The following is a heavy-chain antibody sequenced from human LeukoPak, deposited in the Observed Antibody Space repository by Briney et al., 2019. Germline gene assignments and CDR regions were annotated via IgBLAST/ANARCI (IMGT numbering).Heavy chain of an antibody. V-gene: IGHV3-49*04. D-gene: IGHD3-3*01. CDR2: IRSKAYGGTT. CDR3: TRDRTYYDFWSGLGPSEDY. CDR1: GFTFGDYA. Sequence: PGGSLRLSCTASGFTFGDYAMSWVRQAPGKGLEWVGFIRSKAYGGTTEYAASVKGRFTISRDDSKSIAYLQMNSLKTEDTAVYYCTRDRTYYDFWSGLGPSEDYWGQGTLVTVSP. J-gene: IGHJ4*02.